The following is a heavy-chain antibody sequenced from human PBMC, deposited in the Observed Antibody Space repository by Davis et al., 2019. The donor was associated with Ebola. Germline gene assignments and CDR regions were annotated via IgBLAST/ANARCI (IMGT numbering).Heavy chain of an antibody. D-gene: IGHD6-6*01. Sequence: ASVKVSCKASGYTFTSYAMHWVRQAPGQRLEWMGWINADNGNTKYSQKFQGRVTITRDTSTSTVYMELSSLRSEDTAVYYCARVRKYSSSSGSFDYWGQGTLVTVSS. CDR2: INADNGNT. J-gene: IGHJ4*02. V-gene: IGHV1-3*01. CDR1: GYTFTSYA. CDR3: ARVRKYSSSSGSFDY.